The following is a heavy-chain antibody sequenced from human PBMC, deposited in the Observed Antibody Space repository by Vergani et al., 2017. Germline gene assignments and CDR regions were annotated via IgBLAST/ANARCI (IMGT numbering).Heavy chain of an antibody. V-gene: IGHV1-46*01. CDR1: GYTFTGYY. J-gene: IGHJ5*02. D-gene: IGHD4-17*01. Sequence: QVQLVQSGAEVKKPGASVKVSCKASGYTFTGYYMHWVRQAPGQGLEWMGIINPSGGSTSYAQKFQGRVTMTRDTSTSTVYMELSSLRSEDTAVYYCARDNAAATTVTTNWFDPWGQGTLVTVSS. CDR3: ARDNAAATTVTTNWFDP. CDR2: INPSGGST.